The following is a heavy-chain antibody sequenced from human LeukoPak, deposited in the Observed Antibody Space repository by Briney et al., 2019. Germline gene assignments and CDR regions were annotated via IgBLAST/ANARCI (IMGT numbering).Heavy chain of an antibody. J-gene: IGHJ4*02. CDR2: ISGSGGST. CDR1: GFTFSSYA. D-gene: IGHD3-22*01. CDR3: AKDLHAYYYDSSGYYYELRYYFDY. Sequence: GGSLRLSCAAPGFTFSSYAMTWVRQAPGKGLEWVSAISGSGGSTYYADSVKGRFTISRDNSKNTLYLQMNSLRAEDTAVYYCAKDLHAYYYDSSGYYYELRYYFDYWGQGTLVTVSS. V-gene: IGHV3-23*01.